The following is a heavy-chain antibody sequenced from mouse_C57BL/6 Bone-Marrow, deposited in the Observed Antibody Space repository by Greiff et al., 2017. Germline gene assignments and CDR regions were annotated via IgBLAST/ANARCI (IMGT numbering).Heavy chain of an antibody. CDR2: ILPGSGST. D-gene: IGHD6-1*01. Sequence: VQLQQSGAELMKPGASVTLSCKATGYTFTGYWIAWVKQRPGHGLEWIGEILPGSGSTNYNEKFKGKATFTADTSSNTAYIQLSSRKTEDSAIYYCARTRSLYCWYFDVWGTGTTVTVSS. CDR1: GYTFTGYW. V-gene: IGHV1-9*01. J-gene: IGHJ1*03. CDR3: ARTRSLYCWYFDV.